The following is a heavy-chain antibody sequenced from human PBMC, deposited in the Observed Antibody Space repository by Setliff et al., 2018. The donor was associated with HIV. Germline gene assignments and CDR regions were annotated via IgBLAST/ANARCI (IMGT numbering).Heavy chain of an antibody. CDR3: ARGPYAEYFQE. CDR2: INHSGST. J-gene: IGHJ1*01. V-gene: IGHV4-34*01. CDR1: GGSFSGYY. Sequence: PSETLSLTCAVYGGSFSGYYWSWIRQPPGKGLEWIGEINHSGSTNYNPSLTSRVTISVDTSKNQFSLKLSSVTAADTAVFYCARGPYAEYFQEWGQGTLVTVSS.